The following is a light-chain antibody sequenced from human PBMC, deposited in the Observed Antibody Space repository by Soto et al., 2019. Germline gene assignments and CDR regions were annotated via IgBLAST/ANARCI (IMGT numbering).Light chain of an antibody. CDR2: WAS. J-gene: IGKJ3*01. CDR3: QQYYSTPG. CDR1: QSVLYSSDNKNY. V-gene: IGKV4-1*01. Sequence: DIVMTQSPDSLAVSLGERATINCKSSQSVLYSSDNKNYLAWYQQKPGQPPKLLIYWASTRESGVPDRFSGSGSGTDFTLTISSLQAEDVAVYYCQQYYSTPGFGHGTKVDIK.